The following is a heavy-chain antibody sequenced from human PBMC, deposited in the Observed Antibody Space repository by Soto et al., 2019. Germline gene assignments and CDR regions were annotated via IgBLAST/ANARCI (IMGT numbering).Heavy chain of an antibody. J-gene: IGHJ4*02. CDR3: VRETSYHFDN. Sequence: QVQLVESGGGLVRPGGSLRLSCAASGFTFSGYYMSWIRQAPGKGLECISYISSSGDRTKYADSVKCRFTISRDNAEKSLYLQMNSLRAEDTAVYYCVRETSYHFDNWGQGTLVTVSS. CDR1: GFTFSGYY. V-gene: IGHV3-11*05. CDR2: ISSSGDRT. D-gene: IGHD2-2*01.